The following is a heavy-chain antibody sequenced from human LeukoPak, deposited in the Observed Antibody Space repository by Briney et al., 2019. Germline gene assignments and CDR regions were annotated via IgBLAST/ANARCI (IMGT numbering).Heavy chain of an antibody. CDR2: ISGSGGST. CDR3: AKGDLDWLLEED. CDR1: GFTFGSYA. J-gene: IGHJ4*02. D-gene: IGHD3-9*01. Sequence: GGSLRLSCAASGFTFGSYAMSWVRQAPGKGLEWVSAISGSGGSTYYADSVKGRFTISRDNSKNTLYLQMNSLRAEDTAVYYCAKGDLDWLLEEDWGQGTLVTVSS. V-gene: IGHV3-23*01.